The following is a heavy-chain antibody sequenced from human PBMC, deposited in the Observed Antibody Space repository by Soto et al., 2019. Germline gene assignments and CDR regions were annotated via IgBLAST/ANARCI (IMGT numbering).Heavy chain of an antibody. CDR3: AIHSSGSRHPGFDY. CDR1: GGSISSSTSY. D-gene: IGHD1-26*01. CDR2: LYDGGNS. V-gene: IGHV4-39*02. Sequence: QLQLQESGPGLVKPSETLSLTCTVSGGSISSSTSYWGWGRQPPGKGLEWIASLYDGGNSHYHPSLRRRVTISVDTSKNHLSLKLSSVTAADTAVYYCAIHSSGSRHPGFDYWGQGTVVTVSS. J-gene: IGHJ4*02.